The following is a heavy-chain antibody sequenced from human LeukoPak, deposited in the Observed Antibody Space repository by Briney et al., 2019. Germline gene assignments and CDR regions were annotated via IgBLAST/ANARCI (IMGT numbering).Heavy chain of an antibody. V-gene: IGHV4-4*07. D-gene: IGHD6-13*01. CDR1: GGSISSYY. CDR2: IYTSGST. CDR3: ARDKPGIAAARGYDAFDI. J-gene: IGHJ3*02. Sequence: SETLSLTCTVSGGSISSYYWSWIRQPAGKGLEWIGRIYTSGSTNYNSSLKSRVTMSVDTSKNQFSLKLSSVTAADTAVYYCARDKPGIAAARGYDAFDIWGQGTMVTVSS.